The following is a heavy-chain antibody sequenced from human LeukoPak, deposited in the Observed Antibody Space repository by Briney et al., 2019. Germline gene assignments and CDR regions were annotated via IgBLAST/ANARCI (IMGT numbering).Heavy chain of an antibody. CDR3: ANHYGS. CDR2: ISYDGSNK. CDR1: GFNFRIYG. V-gene: IGHV3-30*18. D-gene: IGHD3-16*01. J-gene: IGHJ4*02. Sequence: PGGSLRLSCAAAGFNFRIYGMHWVRQAPGKGLEWVAVISYDGSNKYYADSVKGRFTISRDNSKNTLYLQMNSLRAEDTAVYYCANHYGSWGQGTLVTVSS.